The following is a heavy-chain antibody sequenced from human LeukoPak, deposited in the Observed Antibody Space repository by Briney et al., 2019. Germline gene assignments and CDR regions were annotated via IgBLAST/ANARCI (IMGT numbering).Heavy chain of an antibody. CDR1: GYTFTSYG. V-gene: IGHV1-18*01. J-gene: IGHJ1*01. CDR3: ARWSPPGYSSAKGTVSEYFQH. CDR2: ISAYNGNT. Sequence: PSVKVSCKASGYTFTSYGISWVRQAPGQGLEWMGWISAYNGNTNYAQKLQGRVTMTTDTSTSTAYMELRSLRSDDTAVYYCARWSPPGYSSAKGTVSEYFQHWGQGTLVTVSS. D-gene: IGHD6-19*01.